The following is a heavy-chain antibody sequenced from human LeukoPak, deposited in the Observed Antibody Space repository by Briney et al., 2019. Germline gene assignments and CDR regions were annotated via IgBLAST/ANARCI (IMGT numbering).Heavy chain of an antibody. CDR3: ARDGRVVTVSRAFDI. V-gene: IGHV3-48*03. Sequence: GGSLRLSCAASGFTFSNYEMNWVRQAPGKGLEWVSYISRRGSSKYYADSVKGRFTISRENAKNSLYLQMNILRGEDTGVYYCARDGRVVTVSRAFDIWGQGTMVTVSS. CDR2: ISRRGSSK. CDR1: GFTFSNYE. J-gene: IGHJ3*02. D-gene: IGHD2-21*02.